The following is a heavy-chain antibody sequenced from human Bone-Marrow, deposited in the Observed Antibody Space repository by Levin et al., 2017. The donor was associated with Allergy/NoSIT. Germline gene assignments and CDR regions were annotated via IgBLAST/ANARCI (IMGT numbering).Heavy chain of an antibody. CDR3: ARTGVNQRHDFDS. Sequence: HPGGSLRLSCVGSGFTFENHGIHWVRQAPGRGLEWLSVLSYDGSTEYLADFVKGRLTMSRDNSKNTVYLHIHSLRPDDTAVYYCARTGVNQRHDFDSWGQGILVTVSS. CDR2: LSYDGSTE. D-gene: IGHD2-8*01. CDR1: GFTFENHG. V-gene: IGHV3-30*03. J-gene: IGHJ4*02.